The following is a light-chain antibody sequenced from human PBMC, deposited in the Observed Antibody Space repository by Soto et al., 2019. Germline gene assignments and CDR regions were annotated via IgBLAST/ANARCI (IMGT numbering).Light chain of an antibody. Sequence: EVVMTQSPTSLSVSPGERAILSCRASQTVGRNLAWYQQKPGQAPRLLIHTASIRATGIPARFSGSGSGTEFTLTISSLQSEDFAVYYCQQYNNWPLTFGGGTKVDIK. V-gene: IGKV3-15*01. CDR3: QQYNNWPLT. CDR1: QTVGRN. J-gene: IGKJ4*01. CDR2: TAS.